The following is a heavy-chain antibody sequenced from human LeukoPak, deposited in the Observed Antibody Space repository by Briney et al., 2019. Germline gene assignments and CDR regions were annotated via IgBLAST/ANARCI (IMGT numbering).Heavy chain of an antibody. CDR3: ARAKYGDLDY. CDR1: GFTFSNYW. V-gene: IGHV3-7*01. Sequence: GGSLRLSCAASGFTFSNYWMSWVRQAPGKGLEWVANIKQDGSEAYYVDSMKGRFTISRDNAKNSLYLQMNSLRAEDTAVYYCARAKYGDLDYWGQGTLVTVSS. J-gene: IGHJ4*02. D-gene: IGHD4-17*01. CDR2: IKQDGSEA.